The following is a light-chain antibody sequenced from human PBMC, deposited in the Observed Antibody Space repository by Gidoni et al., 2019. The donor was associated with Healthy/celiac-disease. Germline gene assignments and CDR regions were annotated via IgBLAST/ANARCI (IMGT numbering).Light chain of an antibody. J-gene: IGKJ1*01. Sequence: DIVMTQSPDSLAVSLGERATINCKSSQSVLYISDNKNYLAWYQHKPGQPPKLLIYWASTRESGVPDRFSGSGSGTEFTLTISSLQAVDVAVYYCQQYYSSPWTFGQGTKVEIK. CDR2: WAS. CDR3: QQYYSSPWT. CDR1: QSVLYISDNKNY. V-gene: IGKV4-1*01.